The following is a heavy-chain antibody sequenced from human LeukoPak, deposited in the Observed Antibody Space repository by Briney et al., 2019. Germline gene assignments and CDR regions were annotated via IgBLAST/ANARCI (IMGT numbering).Heavy chain of an antibody. CDR1: GYTLTGLS. D-gene: IGHD3-9*01. Sequence: ASVKVSCKVSGYTLTGLSMHWVRQAPGKGLEWMGGFDPEDGETIYAQKFQGRVTMTEDTSTDTAYMELSSLRSEDTAVYYCATLNPLTGYYNPSFDYWGQGTLVTVSS. J-gene: IGHJ4*02. CDR2: FDPEDGET. V-gene: IGHV1-24*01. CDR3: ATLNPLTGYYNPSFDY.